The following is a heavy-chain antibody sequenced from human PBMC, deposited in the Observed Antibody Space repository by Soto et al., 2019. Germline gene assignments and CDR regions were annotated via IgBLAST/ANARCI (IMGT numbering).Heavy chain of an antibody. D-gene: IGHD2-8*01. J-gene: IGHJ3*02. CDR3: AKDATPFNGVWDPFDM. CDR1: GFTFSDFA. CDR2: VGGSDDDK. Sequence: EVHLLESGGGVVQPGGSLRLSCAASGFTFSDFAMSWVRQTPGKGLQLVSGVGGSDDDKHYADSVRGRFIVSRDNSKNTLYLQLNSLRADDTAIYYCAKDATPFNGVWDPFDMWGQGTEVTVSS. V-gene: IGHV3-23*01.